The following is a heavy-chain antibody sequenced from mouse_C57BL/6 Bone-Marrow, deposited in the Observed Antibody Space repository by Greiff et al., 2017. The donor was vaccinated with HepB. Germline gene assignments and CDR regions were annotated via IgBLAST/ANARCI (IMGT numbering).Heavy chain of an antibody. J-gene: IGHJ3*01. D-gene: IGHD2-2*01. Sequence: VHVKQSVAELVRPGASVKLSCTASGFNIKNTYMHWVKQRPEQGLEWIGRIDPANGNTKYAPKFQGKATITADTSSNTAYLQLSSLTSEDTAIYYCAPTLTTMVTTGGFAYWGQGTLVTVSA. CDR2: IDPANGNT. CDR3: APTLTTMVTTGGFAY. V-gene: IGHV14-3*01. CDR1: GFNIKNTY.